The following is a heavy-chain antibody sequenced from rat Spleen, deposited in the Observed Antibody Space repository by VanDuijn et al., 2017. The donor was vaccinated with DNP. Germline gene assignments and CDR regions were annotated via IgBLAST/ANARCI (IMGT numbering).Heavy chain of an antibody. CDR1: GFTFSDYY. CDR2: ISPSGSRT. D-gene: IGHD4-3*01. Sequence: EVQLVESGGGSVQPGRSLKLSCAASGFTFSDYYMAWVRQAPTEGLECVAYISPSGSRTYYPDSVKGRFTISRDNAKSSLYLQMNSLKSEDTATYYCAKNSGYYFDYWGQGVMVTVSS. J-gene: IGHJ2*01. V-gene: IGHV5-27*01. CDR3: AKNSGYYFDY.